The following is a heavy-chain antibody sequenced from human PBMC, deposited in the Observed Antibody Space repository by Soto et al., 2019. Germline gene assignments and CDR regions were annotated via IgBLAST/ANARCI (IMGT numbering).Heavy chain of an antibody. J-gene: IGHJ4*02. D-gene: IGHD4-17*01. V-gene: IGHV3-23*01. Sequence: EVQLLESGGGLVQPGGSLRLSCAASGFTFTTYAMSWVRQPPGKALEWVSGISSSGDIPYYADSVKGRFTISRDQSKKTVYLQMNSLRAEDTALYYCAKVNSIVGDGDHDYWGQGTLVSVSS. CDR3: AKVNSIVGDGDHDY. CDR2: ISSSGDIP. CDR1: GFTFTTYA.